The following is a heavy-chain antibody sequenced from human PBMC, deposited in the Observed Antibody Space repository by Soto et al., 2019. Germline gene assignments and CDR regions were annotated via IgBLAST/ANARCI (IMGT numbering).Heavy chain of an antibody. J-gene: IGHJ1*01. D-gene: IGHD6-13*01. V-gene: IGHV4-4*02. CDR1: GVSISTANW. Sequence: SETLSLTCAVSGVSISTANWWSWVRQPPGKGLEWIGEIYESGSTNYNPSLKSRVAISLDKSKNQFSLKLSSVTAADTAVHYCARGGSSTWLRIFHHWGQGTLVTVSS. CDR2: IYESGST. CDR3: ARGGSSTWLRIFHH.